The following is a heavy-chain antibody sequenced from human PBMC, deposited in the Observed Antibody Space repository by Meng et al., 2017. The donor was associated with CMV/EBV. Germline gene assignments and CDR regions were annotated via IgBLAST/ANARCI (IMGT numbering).Heavy chain of an antibody. CDR2: IYTSGST. J-gene: IGHJ4*02. V-gene: IGHV4-4*07. CDR1: CGSISSYY. Sequence: QLPLQEAGPGLVQPSDTLSLTCPFSCGSISSYYWSWSRQPAGKGLEWIGRIYTSGSTNYNPSLKSRVTMSVDTSKNQFSLKLSSVTAADTAVYYCARGSYYRYVIDYWGQGTLVTVSS. CDR3: ARGSYYRYVIDY. D-gene: IGHD2-21*01.